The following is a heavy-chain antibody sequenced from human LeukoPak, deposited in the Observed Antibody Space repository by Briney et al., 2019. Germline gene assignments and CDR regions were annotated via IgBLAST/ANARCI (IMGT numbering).Heavy chain of an antibody. CDR2: IYYSGST. D-gene: IGHD4-23*01. V-gene: IGHV4-59*08. Sequence: SETLSLTCTVSGGSISNYYWSWIRQPPGKGLEWIGYIYYSGSTYYNPSLKSRVTISVDTSKNQFSLKLSSVTAADTAVYYCARHDYGGNLSPLGYWGQGTLVTVSS. J-gene: IGHJ4*02. CDR1: GGSISNYY. CDR3: ARHDYGGNLSPLGY.